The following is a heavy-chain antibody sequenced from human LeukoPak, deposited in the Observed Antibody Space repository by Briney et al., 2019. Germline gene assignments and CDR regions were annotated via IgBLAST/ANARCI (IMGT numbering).Heavy chain of an antibody. CDR1: GYTFTSYG. V-gene: IGHV1-18*01. J-gene: IGHJ6*02. Sequence: ASVKVSYKASGYTFTSYGISWVRLAPGQGLEWMGWISAYNGNTNYAQKLQGRVTMTTDTSTSTAYMELRSLRSDDTAVYYCARDQSITIFGVVIQNYHGMDVWGQGTTVTVSS. CDR3: ARDQSITIFGVVIQNYHGMDV. D-gene: IGHD3-3*01. CDR2: ISAYNGNT.